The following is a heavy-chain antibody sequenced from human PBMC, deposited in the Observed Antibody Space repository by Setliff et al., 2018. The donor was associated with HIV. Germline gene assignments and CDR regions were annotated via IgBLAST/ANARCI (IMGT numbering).Heavy chain of an antibody. CDR2: ISGYKGNT. D-gene: IGHD6-19*01. CDR3: ARLGSGWSDSYYYAMDI. Sequence: GASVKVSCKASGYTFTDYGISWVRQAPGQGLEWMGWISGYKGNTNYAQNFVGRVTMTVDTSTSRAYMELRSLRSDDTAVYFCARLGSGWSDSYYYAMDIWGQGTTVTVSS. CDR1: GYTFTDYG. J-gene: IGHJ6*02. V-gene: IGHV1-18*01.